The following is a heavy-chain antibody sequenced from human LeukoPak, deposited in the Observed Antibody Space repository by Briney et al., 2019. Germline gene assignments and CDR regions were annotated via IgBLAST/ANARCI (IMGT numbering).Heavy chain of an antibody. V-gene: IGHV3-21*01. CDR1: GFTFSSYS. CDR3: ARTIATGHFQH. J-gene: IGHJ1*01. D-gene: IGHD3-9*01. CDR2: ISSSSSYI. Sequence: GGSLRLSCAASGFTFSSYSMNWVRQAPGKGLEWVSSISSSSSYIYYADSVKGRFTISRDNAKNSLYLQMNSLRAEDTAAYYCARTIATGHFQHWGQGTLVTVSS.